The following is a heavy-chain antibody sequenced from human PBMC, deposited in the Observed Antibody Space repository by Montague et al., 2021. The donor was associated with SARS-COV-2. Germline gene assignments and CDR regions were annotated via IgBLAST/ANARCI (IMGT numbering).Heavy chain of an antibody. CDR3: ARDKGLTIFGVVKSPGAFDI. D-gene: IGHD3-3*01. J-gene: IGHJ3*02. CDR1: GDSISNYY. CDR2: IYYSGST. V-gene: IGHV4-59*01. Sequence: SETLSLTCTVSGDSISNYYWNWIRQPPGKGLEWIGYIYYSGSTNYNPSLKSRVTISVDTSKNQFSLKLSSVTAADTAVYYCARDKGLTIFGVVKSPGAFDIWGQGTMVTVSS.